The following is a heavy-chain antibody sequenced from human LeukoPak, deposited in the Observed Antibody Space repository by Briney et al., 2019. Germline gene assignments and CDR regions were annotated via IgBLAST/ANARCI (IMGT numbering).Heavy chain of an antibody. Sequence: PGGSLRLSCAASGFTFSSYSMNWVRQAPGKGLEWVSSISSSSSYIYYADSVKGRFTISRDNSKNSLFLQMKSLRTDDTALYYCVKEPHYYDRSGYFWGQGTLVTVSS. CDR2: ISSSSSYI. J-gene: IGHJ4*02. CDR1: GFTFSSYS. V-gene: IGHV3-21*04. CDR3: VKEPHYYDRSGYF. D-gene: IGHD3-22*01.